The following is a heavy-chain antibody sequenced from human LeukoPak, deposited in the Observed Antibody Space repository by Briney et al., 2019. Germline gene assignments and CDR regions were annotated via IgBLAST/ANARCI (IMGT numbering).Heavy chain of an antibody. CDR1: GGSFSGYY. CDR2: INHSGST. Sequence: PSETLSLTCAVYGGSFSGYYWSWIRQPPGKGLEWIGEINHSGSTDYNPSLKSRVTISVDTSKNQFSLKLSSVTAADTAVYYCARDTMVRGVSDYWGQGTLVTVSS. D-gene: IGHD3-10*01. CDR3: ARDTMVRGVSDY. J-gene: IGHJ4*02. V-gene: IGHV4-34*01.